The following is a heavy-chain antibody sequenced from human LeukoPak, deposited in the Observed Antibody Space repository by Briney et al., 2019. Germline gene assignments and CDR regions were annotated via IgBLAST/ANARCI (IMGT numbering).Heavy chain of an antibody. J-gene: IGHJ4*02. D-gene: IGHD1-1*01. Sequence: SETLSLTCTVSGDSISNYNWNWIRQPPGKGLEWIGYIYYRGNANYNPSLKSRLTISADTSKSQFSLRVTPVTAADTAMYYCARARTRGNNWYFDYWGQGTVVIVSS. CDR2: IYYRGNA. V-gene: IGHV4-59*01. CDR1: GDSISNYN. CDR3: ARARTRGNNWYFDY.